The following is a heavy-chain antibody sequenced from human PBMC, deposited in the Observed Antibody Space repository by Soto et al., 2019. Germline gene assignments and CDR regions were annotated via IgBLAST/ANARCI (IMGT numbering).Heavy chain of an antibody. V-gene: IGHV1-69*13. Sequence: SVKVSCKASGGTFSSYAISWVRQAPGQGLEWMGGIIPIFGTANYAQKFQGRVTITADASTSTAYMELSSLRSEDTAVYYCARDLLRNRGYFDYWGQGTLVTVSS. CDR1: GGTFSSYA. CDR2: IIPIFGTA. D-gene: IGHD5-12*01. J-gene: IGHJ4*02. CDR3: ARDLLRNRGYFDY.